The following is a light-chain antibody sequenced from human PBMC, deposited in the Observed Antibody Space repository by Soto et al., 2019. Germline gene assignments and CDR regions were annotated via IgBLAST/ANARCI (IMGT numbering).Light chain of an antibody. CDR1: SGHSTYA. CDR3: ASWDDSLNGVV. CDR2: INSDGSH. J-gene: IGLJ2*01. V-gene: IGLV4-69*01. Sequence: QLVLTQSPSASASLGASVKLTCTLSSGHSTYAIAWHQQQPEKGPRYLMEINSDGSHNKGDGIPDRFSGSSSGTERYLTISSLQSEDEADYHCASWDDSLNGVVFGGGTKLTVL.